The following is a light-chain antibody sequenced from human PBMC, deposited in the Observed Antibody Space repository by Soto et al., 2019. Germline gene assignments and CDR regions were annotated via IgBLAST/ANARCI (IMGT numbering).Light chain of an antibody. V-gene: IGKV1-39*01. J-gene: IGKJ1*01. CDR3: QQSYSTPRT. CDR2: AAS. Sequence: DTEVTRSPCSLSASVGDTITITCRASQSISSYLNWYQQKPGKAPKLLIYAASSLQSGVPSRFSGSGSGTDFTLTISSLQPEDFATYYCQQSYSTPRTFGQGTKVDIK. CDR1: QSISSY.